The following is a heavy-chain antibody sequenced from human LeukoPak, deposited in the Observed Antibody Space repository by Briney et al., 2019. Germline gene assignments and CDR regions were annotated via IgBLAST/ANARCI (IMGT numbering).Heavy chain of an antibody. Sequence: GGPLRLSCAASGFTFSSYAMSWVRQAPGKGLEWVSAISGSGGSTYYADSVKGRFTISRDNSKNTLYLQMNSLRAEDTAVYYCARGSGWQPIDYWGQGTLVTVSS. J-gene: IGHJ4*02. V-gene: IGHV3-23*01. D-gene: IGHD6-19*01. CDR2: ISGSGGST. CDR3: ARGSGWQPIDY. CDR1: GFTFSSYA.